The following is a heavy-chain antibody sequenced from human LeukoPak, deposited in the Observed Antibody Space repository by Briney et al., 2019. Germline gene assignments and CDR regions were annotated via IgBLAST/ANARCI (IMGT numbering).Heavy chain of an antibody. J-gene: IGHJ6*02. Sequence: SETLSLTCTVFGGSISSDYWSWIRQPPGKGLEWIGYIYYSGSTNYNPSLKSRVTISVDTSKNQFSLKLSSVTAADTAVYYCARHLNNYYYGMDVWGQGTTVTVSS. CDR2: IYYSGST. CDR3: ARHLNNYYYGMDV. V-gene: IGHV4-59*08. CDR1: GGSISSDY.